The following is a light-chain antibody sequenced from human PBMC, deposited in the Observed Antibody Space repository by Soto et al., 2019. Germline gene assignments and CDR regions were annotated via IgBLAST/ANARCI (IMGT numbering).Light chain of an antibody. CDR1: QTVSITY. CDR3: QQYNNWPPLT. V-gene: IGKV3-15*01. Sequence: TQSPGTLSLSPGESATLSCRASQTVSITYLTWYQQKPGQAPRLLIFGASTRATGIPARFSGSGSGTEFTLTISSLQSEDFAVYYCQQYNNWPPLTFGGGTKVDI. J-gene: IGKJ4*01. CDR2: GAS.